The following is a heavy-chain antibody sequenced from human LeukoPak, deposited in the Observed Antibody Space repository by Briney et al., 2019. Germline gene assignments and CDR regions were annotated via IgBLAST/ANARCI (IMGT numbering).Heavy chain of an antibody. CDR1: GYTFTGCY. Sequence: GASVKVSCKASGYTFTGCYLHWVRQAPGQGLEWMGWINPNSGGTNYAQKFQGRVTMTRETSISTVHMELSRLRSDDTAVYFCAREKMVGAPKLLDYWGQGTLVTVSS. J-gene: IGHJ4*02. CDR2: INPNSGGT. CDR3: AREKMVGAPKLLDY. V-gene: IGHV1-2*02. D-gene: IGHD1-26*01.